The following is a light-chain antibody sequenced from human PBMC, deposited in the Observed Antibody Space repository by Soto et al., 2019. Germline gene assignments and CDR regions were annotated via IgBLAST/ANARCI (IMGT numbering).Light chain of an antibody. CDR1: QSLSNN. Sequence: EIVMTQSPATLSVSPGERATLSCRASQSLSNNLAWYQQKPGQAPRLLIYGASARATGIPARFSGSGSGTEVTLTISSLQSEDFAVYYCQQYNNWPPWTFGQGTKVEIK. CDR3: QQYNNWPPWT. CDR2: GAS. V-gene: IGKV3-15*01. J-gene: IGKJ1*01.